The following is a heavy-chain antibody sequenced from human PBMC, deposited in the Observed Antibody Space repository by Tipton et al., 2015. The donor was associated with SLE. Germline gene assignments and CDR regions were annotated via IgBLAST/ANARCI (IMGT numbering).Heavy chain of an antibody. J-gene: IGHJ4*02. CDR3: ATDYDFWSGYLGY. V-gene: IGHV4-34*01. CDR1: GGSFSGYY. D-gene: IGHD3-3*01. CDR2: INHSGST. Sequence: LRLSCAVYGGSFSGYYWSWIRQPPGKGLEWIGEINHSGSTNYNPSLKSRVTISVDTSKNQFSLKLSSVTAADTAVYYCATDYDFWSGYLGYWGQGTLVPVSS.